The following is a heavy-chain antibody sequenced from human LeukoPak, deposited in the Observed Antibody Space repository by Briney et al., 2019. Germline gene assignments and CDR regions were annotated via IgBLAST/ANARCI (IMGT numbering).Heavy chain of an antibody. CDR3: ARAIVSYYWYFDL. D-gene: IGHD2/OR15-2a*01. J-gene: IGHJ2*01. V-gene: IGHV4-39*07. CDR1: GGSISSSSYY. CDR2: IYYSGST. Sequence: PSVTLSLTCTVSGGSISSSSYYWGWIRQPPGKGLEWIGSIYYSGSTYYNPSLKSRVTISVDTSKNQFSLKLSSVTAADTAVYYCARAIVSYYWYFDLWGRGTLVTVSS.